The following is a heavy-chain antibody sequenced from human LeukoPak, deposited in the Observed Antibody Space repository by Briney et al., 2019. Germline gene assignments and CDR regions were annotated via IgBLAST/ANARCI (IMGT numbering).Heavy chain of an antibody. V-gene: IGHV3-64D*06. D-gene: IGHD3-9*01. Sequence: GGSLRLSCSASGFTLSSYTVHWVRQAPGKGLEFVSAITSTGGNTYYAGSVTGRFTLSRDNSKNTLYLQMSSLRAEDTAVYYCVIVRGYFDSSGTDYWGQGTLVTVSS. J-gene: IGHJ4*02. CDR2: ITSTGGNT. CDR1: GFTLSSYT. CDR3: VIVRGYFDSSGTDY.